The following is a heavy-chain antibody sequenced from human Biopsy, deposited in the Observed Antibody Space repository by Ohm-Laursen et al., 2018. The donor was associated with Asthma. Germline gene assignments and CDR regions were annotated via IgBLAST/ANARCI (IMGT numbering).Heavy chain of an antibody. V-gene: IGHV3-30-3*01. CDR1: GTHFGSYN. D-gene: IGHD6-13*01. CDR3: SRDTLGYYFDI. CDR2: ITFDGSTQ. Sequence: SLRLSCAASGTHFGSYNMHWARQAPGKGLEWVAVITFDGSTQHYGDSVKGRFTISRDNSKNMLFFQMNSLRAEDTAVYYCSRDTLGYYFDIWGQGTQVTVSS. J-gene: IGHJ4*02.